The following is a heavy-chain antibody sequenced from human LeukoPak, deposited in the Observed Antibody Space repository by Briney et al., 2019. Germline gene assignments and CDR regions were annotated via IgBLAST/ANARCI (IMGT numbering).Heavy chain of an antibody. CDR1: GYSISSDYH. J-gene: IGHJ4*02. V-gene: IGHV4-38-2*02. Sequence: PSETLSLTCNVSGYSISSDYHWGWIRQPPGKGLEWIGSIHRGGSTYYNPSFKSRVTISLDTSKNQFSLKLSSVTAADTAVYYCARGYCSSISCVLFDYWGQGTLVTVSS. CDR2: IHRGGST. D-gene: IGHD2-2*01. CDR3: ARGYCSSISCVLFDY.